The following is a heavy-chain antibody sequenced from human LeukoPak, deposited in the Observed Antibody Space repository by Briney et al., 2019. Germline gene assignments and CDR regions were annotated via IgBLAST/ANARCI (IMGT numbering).Heavy chain of an antibody. Sequence: PGGSLRLSCAASGFTFSNAWMSWVRQAPGKGLEWVGRIKSKTDGGTADYAAPVKGRFTISRDDSKNTLYLQMNSLKTEDTAVYYCTTWSGDRNKIDYWGQGTLVTVSS. CDR2: IKSKTDGGTA. D-gene: IGHD3-3*01. CDR1: GFTFSNAW. CDR3: TTWSGDRNKIDY. V-gene: IGHV3-15*01. J-gene: IGHJ4*02.